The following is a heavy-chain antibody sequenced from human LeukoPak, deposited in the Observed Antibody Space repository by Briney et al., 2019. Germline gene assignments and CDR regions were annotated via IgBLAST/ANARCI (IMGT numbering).Heavy chain of an antibody. Sequence: SVKVSCKASGGTFSSYAISWVRQAPGQGLEWMGGIIPIFGTANYAQKFQGRVTITADKSTSTAYMELSSLRSEDTAVYYCARSGARRDYYGSGSLPYYYYYMDVWGKGTTVTVSS. J-gene: IGHJ6*03. CDR3: ARSGARRDYYGSGSLPYYYYYMDV. D-gene: IGHD3-10*01. V-gene: IGHV1-69*06. CDR1: GGTFSSYA. CDR2: IIPIFGTA.